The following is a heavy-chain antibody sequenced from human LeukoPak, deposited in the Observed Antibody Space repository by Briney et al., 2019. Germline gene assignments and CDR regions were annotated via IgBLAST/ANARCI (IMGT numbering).Heavy chain of an antibody. J-gene: IGHJ4*02. D-gene: IGHD6-19*01. CDR3: ARGAGYSSGWYGEFDY. CDR2: IYHSGST. V-gene: IGHV4-39*07. CDR1: GGSISSSSYY. Sequence: PSETLSLTCTVSGGSISSSSYYWGWIRQPPGKGLEWIGSIYHSGSTYYNPSLKSRVTISVDTSKNQFSLKLSSVTAADTAVYYCARGAGYSSGWYGEFDYWGQGTLVTVSS.